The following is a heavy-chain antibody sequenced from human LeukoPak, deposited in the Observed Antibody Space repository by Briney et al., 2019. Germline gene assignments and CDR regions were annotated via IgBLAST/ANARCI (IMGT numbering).Heavy chain of an antibody. CDR2: IIPILGIA. Sequence: PGASVKVSCKASGGTFSSYAISWVRQAPGQGLEWMGRIIPILGIANYAQKFQGRVTITADKSTGTAYMELSSLRSEDTAVYYCARRTASSSWYRARLLNFDYWGQGILVTVSS. V-gene: IGHV1-69*04. CDR1: GGTFSSYA. CDR3: ARRTASSSWYRARLLNFDY. J-gene: IGHJ4*02. D-gene: IGHD6-13*01.